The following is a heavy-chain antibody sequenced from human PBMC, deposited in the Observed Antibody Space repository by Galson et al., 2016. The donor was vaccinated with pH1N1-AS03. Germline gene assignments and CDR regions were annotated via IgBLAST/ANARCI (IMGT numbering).Heavy chain of an antibody. CDR2: ISYDGSNK. CDR1: GFTFSSYG. CDR3: AKDPASGEVWDILGALNWFDP. Sequence: SLRLSCAASGFTFSSYGMHWVRQAPGKGLEWVAVISYDGSNKYYADSVKGRFTISRDNSKNTLYLQMNSLRAVDTAVYYCAKDPASGEVWDILGALNWFDPWGQGTLVTVSS. V-gene: IGHV3-30*18. D-gene: IGHD1-26*01. J-gene: IGHJ5*02.